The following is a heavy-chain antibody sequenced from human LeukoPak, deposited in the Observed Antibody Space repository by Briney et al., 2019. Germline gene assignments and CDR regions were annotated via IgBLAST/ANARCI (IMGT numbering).Heavy chain of an antibody. Sequence: EPSETLSLTCTVSGGSISSYYWSWIRQPAGKGLEWIGRIYTSGSTNYNPSLKSRVTMSVDTSKNQFFLKLSSVTAADTAVYYCARDGGDYDFWSGYGVNWFDPWGQGTLVTVSS. V-gene: IGHV4-4*07. J-gene: IGHJ5*02. CDR3: ARDGGDYDFWSGYGVNWFDP. CDR2: IYTSGST. D-gene: IGHD3-3*01. CDR1: GGSISSYY.